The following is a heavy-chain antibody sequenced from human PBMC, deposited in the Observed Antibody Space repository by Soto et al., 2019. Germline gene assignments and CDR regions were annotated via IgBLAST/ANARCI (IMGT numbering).Heavy chain of an antibody. CDR2: MNPNNGNT. J-gene: IGHJ3*02. D-gene: IGHD1-26*01. V-gene: IGHV1-8*01. CDR3: ATERWEDTFDS. Sequence: ASVKVSCKASGYTFTSYDITWVRQATGQGLEWMGWMNPNNGNTGYAQKFQGRVTMTRNTSISTAYMELSSLRSEDTAVYYCATERWEDTFDSWGQGTMVTVSS. CDR1: GYTFTSYD.